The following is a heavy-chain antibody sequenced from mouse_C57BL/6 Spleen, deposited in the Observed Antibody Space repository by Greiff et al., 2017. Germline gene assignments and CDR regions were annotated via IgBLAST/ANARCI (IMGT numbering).Heavy chain of an antibody. Sequence: VQLQQPGAELVKPGASVKLSCKASGYTFTSYWMHWVKQRPGRGLEWIGRIDPYSGGTKYNQKFKGKATLTVDKSSSTAYLQLSSLPSEDSAAYYSASGSTVVARGFAYWGQGTLVTVSA. CDR1: GYTFTSYW. CDR3: ASGSTVVARGFAY. D-gene: IGHD1-1*01. J-gene: IGHJ3*01. CDR2: IDPYSGGT. V-gene: IGHV1-72*01.